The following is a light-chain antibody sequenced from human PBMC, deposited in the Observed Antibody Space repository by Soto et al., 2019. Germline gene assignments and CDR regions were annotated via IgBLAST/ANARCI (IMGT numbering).Light chain of an antibody. Sequence: EVVLTQSPATLSLSPGDRATPSCRASQTVTRNYLAWYQQKPGQAPRLRIYGESSRATDIPYRFSGSGAGTDFTLTISSLEPEDFALYYCQQYVSLPVTFGQGTRLEIK. V-gene: IGKV3-20*01. CDR2: GES. CDR1: QTVTRNY. J-gene: IGKJ5*01. CDR3: QQYVSLPVT.